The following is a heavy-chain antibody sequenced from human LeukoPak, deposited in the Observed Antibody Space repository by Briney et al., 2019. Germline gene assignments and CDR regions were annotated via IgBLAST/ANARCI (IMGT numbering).Heavy chain of an antibody. CDR1: GFTFSNYA. Sequence: PGRSLRLSCSASGFTFSNYAMHWVRQAPGKGLEYVSAISSNGGSTYYADSVKGRFTISRDNSKNTLYLQMSSLRAEDTAVYYCVKGPKGYYGMDVWGKGTTVTVSS. CDR2: ISSNGGST. CDR3: VKGPKGYYGMDV. V-gene: IGHV3-64D*06. J-gene: IGHJ6*04.